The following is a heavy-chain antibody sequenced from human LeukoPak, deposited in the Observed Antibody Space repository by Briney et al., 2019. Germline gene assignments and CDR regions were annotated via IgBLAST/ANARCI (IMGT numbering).Heavy chain of an antibody. V-gene: IGHV5-51*01. J-gene: IGHJ5*02. CDR2: IYPADSDT. CDR3: ARTLQSYGHNYFDP. CDR1: GYDFATYW. Sequence: HGESLKISCKGSGYDFATYWIGWVPQTPGKGLEWVGIIYPADSDTRYSPSFQGHVTISADYSISTAYLQWSSLKASDTAIYYCARTLQSYGHNYFDPGGQGTLVTVSS. D-gene: IGHD3-16*01.